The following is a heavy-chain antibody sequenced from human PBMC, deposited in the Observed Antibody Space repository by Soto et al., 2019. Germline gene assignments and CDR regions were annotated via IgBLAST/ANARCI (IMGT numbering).Heavy chain of an antibody. CDR2: IYYSGST. D-gene: IGHD2-15*01. CDR1: GGSISSGGYY. Sequence: SETLSLTCTVSGGSISSGGYYWSWIRQHPGKGLEWIGYIYYSGSTYYNPSLKSRVTISVDTSKNQFSLKLSSVTAADTAVYYCARVVFLSGGKYNWFDPWGQGTLVTVSS. V-gene: IGHV4-31*03. CDR3: ARVVFLSGGKYNWFDP. J-gene: IGHJ5*02.